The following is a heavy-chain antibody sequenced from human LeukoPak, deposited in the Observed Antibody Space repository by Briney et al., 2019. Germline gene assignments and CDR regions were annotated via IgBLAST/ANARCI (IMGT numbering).Heavy chain of an antibody. CDR2: INHSGST. CDR1: GGSFSGYY. J-gene: IGHJ3*02. V-gene: IGHV4-34*01. D-gene: IGHD3-22*01. Sequence: SETLSLTCAVYGGSFSGYYWSWIRQPPGKGLEWIGEINHSGSTNYNPSLKSRVTISVDTSKNQFSLKLSSATAADTAVYYCAREHFGIVVVSGAFDIWGQGTLVTVSS. CDR3: AREHFGIVVVSGAFDI.